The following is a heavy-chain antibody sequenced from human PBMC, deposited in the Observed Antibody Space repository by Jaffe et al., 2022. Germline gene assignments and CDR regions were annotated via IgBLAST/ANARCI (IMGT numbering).Heavy chain of an antibody. CDR1: GFTFSSYA. CDR2: ISGSGGST. J-gene: IGHJ5*02. D-gene: IGHD3-3*01. CDR3: AKNRYYDFWRPGNWFDP. Sequence: EVQLLESGGGLVQPGGSLRLSCAASGFTFSSYAMSWVRQAPGKGLEWVSAISGSGGSTYYADSVKGRFTISRDNSKNTLYLQMNSLRAEDTAVYYCAKNRYYDFWRPGNWFDPWGQGTLVTVSS. V-gene: IGHV3-23*01.